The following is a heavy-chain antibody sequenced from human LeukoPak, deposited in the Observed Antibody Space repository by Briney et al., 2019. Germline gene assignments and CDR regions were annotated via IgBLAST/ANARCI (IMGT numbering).Heavy chain of an antibody. Sequence: PGGSLRLSCVASGLTFSTSDTSWVRQAPGKGPEWLSLIVQSGTTYYAESVEGRFTISRDNSQNTVFMQMNSLRAEDTAVYYCATRTTPRDRDFWGQGTLVTVSS. D-gene: IGHD5-24*01. CDR3: ATRTTPRDRDF. V-gene: IGHV3-23*01. J-gene: IGHJ4*02. CDR1: GLTFSTSD. CDR2: IVQSGTT.